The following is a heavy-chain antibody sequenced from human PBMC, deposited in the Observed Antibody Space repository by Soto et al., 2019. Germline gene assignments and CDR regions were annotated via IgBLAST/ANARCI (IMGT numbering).Heavy chain of an antibody. CDR1: GGSISSSNW. V-gene: IGHV4-4*02. CDR2: IYHSWST. CDR3: ARTGPFYYYDNSGLPFHP. J-gene: IGHJ5*02. D-gene: IGHD3-22*01. Sequence: PSETLSLTCAVSGGSISSSNWWSWVRQPPGKGLEWIGEIYHSWSTNYNPSLKSRATISVDKSKNQFSLKLKSVTAADTAVYFCARTGPFYYYDNSGLPFHPWGQGTLVTVSS.